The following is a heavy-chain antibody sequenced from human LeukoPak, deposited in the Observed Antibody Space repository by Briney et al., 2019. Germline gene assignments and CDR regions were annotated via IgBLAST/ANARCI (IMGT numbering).Heavy chain of an antibody. J-gene: IGHJ3*02. CDR1: GYTFTSYG. CDR3: ARRRADYYDSSGIPGDAFDI. Sequence: PAASVKVSCKASGYTFTSYGISWVRQAPGQGLEWMGWISAYNGNTNYAQKLQGRVTMTTDTSTSTAYMELRSLRSDDTAVYYCARRRADYYDSSGIPGDAFDIWGQGTMVTVSS. V-gene: IGHV1-18*01. CDR2: ISAYNGNT. D-gene: IGHD3-22*01.